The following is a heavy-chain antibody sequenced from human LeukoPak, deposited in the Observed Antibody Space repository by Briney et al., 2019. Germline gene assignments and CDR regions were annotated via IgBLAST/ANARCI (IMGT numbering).Heavy chain of an antibody. CDR3: ARGYSSSSLDY. CDR1: GYTFISYY. V-gene: IGHV1-46*01. Sequence: ASVKVSCKASGYTFISYYIHWVRQAPGQGLEWMGIINPSGGGTNYVQKFQGRVTMTRDTSTSTVYMELSSLRSEDTAVCYCARGYSSSSLDYWGQGTLVTVSS. D-gene: IGHD6-6*01. J-gene: IGHJ4*02. CDR2: INPSGGGT.